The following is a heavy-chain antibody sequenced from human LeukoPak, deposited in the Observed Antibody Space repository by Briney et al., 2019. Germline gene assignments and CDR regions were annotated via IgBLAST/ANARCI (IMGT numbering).Heavy chain of an antibody. CDR2: INSDGSIT. V-gene: IGHV3-74*01. D-gene: IGHD6-13*01. J-gene: IGHJ4*02. Sequence: GSLRLSCAASGFTFSNYWMHWARQAPGKGLVWVSRINSDGSITNYADSVKGRFTISRDNAKNTLFLQMNSLRAEDTAVYYCSAATGTHDFWGQGTLVTVSS. CDR1: GFTFSNYW. CDR3: SAATGTHDF.